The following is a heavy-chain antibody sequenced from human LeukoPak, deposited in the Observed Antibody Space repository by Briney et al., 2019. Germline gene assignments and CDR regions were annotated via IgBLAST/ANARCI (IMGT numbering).Heavy chain of an antibody. D-gene: IGHD1-7*01. Sequence: GGSLRPSCAASGFTFSSHWISWVRQAPGKGLEWVAHINQDGSQKSYVDSVEGRFAISRDNAKNSLYLEMNSLRAEDTGTYYCARWRSHQSELDLWGQGTQATISS. CDR2: INQDGSQK. CDR3: ARWRSHQSELDL. J-gene: IGHJ5*02. V-gene: IGHV3-7*01. CDR1: GFTFSSHW.